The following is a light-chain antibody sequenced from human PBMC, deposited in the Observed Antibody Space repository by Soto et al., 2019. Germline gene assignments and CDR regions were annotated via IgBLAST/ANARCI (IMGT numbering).Light chain of an antibody. V-gene: IGKV3-11*01. Sequence: EIVLTQSPATLSLSPGEGATLSCRTSQTVTRYLAWYQHKPGQAPRLLIYDTSNRATGVPARFSGSGSGTDFTLTISSLEPEDFAVYYCHQRSDWPRTFGQGTKVDIK. CDR3: HQRSDWPRT. J-gene: IGKJ1*01. CDR2: DTS. CDR1: QTVTRY.